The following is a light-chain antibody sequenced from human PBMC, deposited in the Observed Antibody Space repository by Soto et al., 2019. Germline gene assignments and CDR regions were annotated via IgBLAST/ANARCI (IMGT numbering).Light chain of an antibody. CDR3: QQYNTYSPWT. Sequence: DIQMTQSPSTLAASVGDRVTITCRASQNINTYLAWYQQKPGKAPKLLIYKASSLQSGVPSRFSGGGSGTDFTLTISSLQPDDFATYYCQQYNTYSPWTFGQGTKVEIK. J-gene: IGKJ1*01. CDR2: KAS. CDR1: QNINTY. V-gene: IGKV1-5*03.